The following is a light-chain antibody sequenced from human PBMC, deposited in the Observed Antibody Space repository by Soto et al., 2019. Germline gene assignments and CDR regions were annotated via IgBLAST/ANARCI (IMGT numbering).Light chain of an antibody. CDR3: HQYNNWPPVYT. Sequence: EIVMTQSPATLSVSPGERATLSCRASQSVSSNLAWYQQKPGQAPRLLIYGASTRATGIPARFICSGSGTEFTLIISSRQSEDFSVYYCHQYNNWPPVYTFGQGTKLEIK. J-gene: IGKJ2*01. V-gene: IGKV3-15*01. CDR2: GAS. CDR1: QSVSSN.